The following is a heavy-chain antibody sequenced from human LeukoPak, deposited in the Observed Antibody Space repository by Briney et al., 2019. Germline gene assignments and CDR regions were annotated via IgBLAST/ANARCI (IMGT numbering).Heavy chain of an antibody. J-gene: IGHJ4*02. D-gene: IGHD3-22*01. CDR2: ISYDGSNK. V-gene: IGHV3-30-3*01. CDR1: GFTFSSYA. Sequence: PGGSLRLSSAASGFTFSSYAMHWVRQAPGKGLEWVAVISYDGSNKYHADSVKGRFTISRDNSKNTLYLQMNSLRAEDTAVYYCARDPSYDSSGYYGFDYWGQGTLVTVSS. CDR3: ARDPSYDSSGYYGFDY.